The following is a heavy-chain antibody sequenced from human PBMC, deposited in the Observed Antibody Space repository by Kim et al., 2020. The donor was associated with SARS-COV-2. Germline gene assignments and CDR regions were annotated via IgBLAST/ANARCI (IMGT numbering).Heavy chain of an antibody. CDR3: ARVGKHYYDILPGFDY. V-gene: IGHV4-31*03. D-gene: IGHD3-9*01. J-gene: IGHJ4*02. Sequence: SETLSLTCTVSGGSISSGGYYWSWIRQHPGKGLEWIGYIYYSGSTYYNPSLKSRVTISVDTSKNQFSLKLSSVTAADTAVYYCARVGKHYYDILPGFDYWGQGTLVTVSS. CDR1: GGSISSGGYY. CDR2: IYYSGST.